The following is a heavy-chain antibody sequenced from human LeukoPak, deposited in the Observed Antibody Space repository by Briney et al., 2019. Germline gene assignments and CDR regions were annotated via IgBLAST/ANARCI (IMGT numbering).Heavy chain of an antibody. J-gene: IGHJ4*02. CDR1: GFTFSSYW. Sequence: GGSLRLSCSASGFTFSSYWMHWVRQAPGKGLVWVSRISSDGSITGYADSVKGRFTISRDNPKNTLYVQLNSLRAEDTVVYYCARQLNYYLDYWGQGTLVTVSS. CDR2: ISSDGSIT. D-gene: IGHD2-2*01. V-gene: IGHV3-74*01. CDR3: ARQLNYYLDY.